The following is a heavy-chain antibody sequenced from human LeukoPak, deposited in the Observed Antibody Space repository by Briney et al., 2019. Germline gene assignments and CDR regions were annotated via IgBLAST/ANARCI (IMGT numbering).Heavy chain of an antibody. V-gene: IGHV1-18*01. D-gene: IGHD3-16*01. CDR1: GYTFTSYG. CDR2: ISAYNGNT. Sequence: ASVEVSCKASGYTFTSYGISWVRQAPGQGLEWMGWISAYNGNTNYAQKLQGRVTMTTDTSTTTAYMELRSLRSDDTAVYYCARDPAEMLITPYYFDYWGQGTLVTVSS. J-gene: IGHJ4*02. CDR3: ARDPAEMLITPYYFDY.